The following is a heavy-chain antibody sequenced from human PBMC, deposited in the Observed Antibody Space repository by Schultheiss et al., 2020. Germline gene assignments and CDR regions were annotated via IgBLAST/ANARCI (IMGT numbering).Heavy chain of an antibody. CDR1: GFTFSSYG. J-gene: IGHJ4*02. CDR2: ISYDGSNK. D-gene: IGHD2-2*01. Sequence: GSLRLSCAASGFTFSSYGMHWVRQAPGKGLEWVAVISYDGSNKYYADSVKGRFTISRDNSKNTLYLQMNSLRAEDTAVYYCRRYCSSTSCYGGFDYWGQGTLVTVSS. V-gene: IGHV3-30*03. CDR3: RRYCSSTSCYGGFDY.